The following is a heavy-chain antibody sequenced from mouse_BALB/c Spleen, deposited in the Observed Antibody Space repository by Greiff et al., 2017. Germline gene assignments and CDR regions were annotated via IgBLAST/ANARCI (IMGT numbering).Heavy chain of an antibody. J-gene: IGHJ4*01. Sequence: EVKLMESGGGLVKLGGSLKLSCAASGFTFSSYYMSWVRQTPEKRLELVAAINSNGGSTYYPDTVKGRFTISRDNAKNTLYLQMSSLKSEDTALYYCARQGFYYDYGGGLMDYWGQGTSVTVSS. CDR1: GFTFSSYY. D-gene: IGHD2-4*01. V-gene: IGHV5-6-2*01. CDR2: INSNGGST. CDR3: ARQGFYYDYGGGLMDY.